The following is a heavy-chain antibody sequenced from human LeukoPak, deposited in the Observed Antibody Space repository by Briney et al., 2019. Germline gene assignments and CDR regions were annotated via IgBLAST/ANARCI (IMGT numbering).Heavy chain of an antibody. Sequence: GGSLRLSCAASGFTFSSYGMHWVRQAPGKGLEWVAVISYDGSNKYYADSVKGRFTISRDNSKNTLYLQMNSLRAEDTAVYYCAKASSGYFGRFDYWGQGTLVTVSS. V-gene: IGHV3-30*18. D-gene: IGHD3-22*01. CDR2: ISYDGSNK. CDR3: AKASSGYFGRFDY. J-gene: IGHJ4*02. CDR1: GFTFSSYG.